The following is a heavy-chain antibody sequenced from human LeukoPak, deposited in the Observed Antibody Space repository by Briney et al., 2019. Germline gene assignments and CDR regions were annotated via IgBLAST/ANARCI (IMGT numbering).Heavy chain of an antibody. CDR2: IKQDGSKK. Sequence: GTSLRLSCVASGFPFSSYWMTWVRQAPGKGLEWVANIKQDGSKKSYVDSVKGRFTISRDNAKDSLYLQMNSLRAEDTAIYYCTRVGYIDEGIDYWGQGTLVTVSS. D-gene: IGHD5-24*01. J-gene: IGHJ4*02. V-gene: IGHV3-7*04. CDR1: GFPFSSYW. CDR3: TRVGYIDEGIDY.